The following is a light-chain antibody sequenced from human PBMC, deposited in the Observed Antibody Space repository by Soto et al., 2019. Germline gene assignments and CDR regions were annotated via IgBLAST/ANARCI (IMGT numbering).Light chain of an antibody. CDR1: QSLLHNSNYKNY. CDR2: WAS. J-gene: IGKJ4*01. V-gene: IGKV4-1*01. Sequence: DILMTQSPDSLAVSLGETATINCESSQSLLHNSNYKNYLAWYQQKPGQPPKVLIYWASTRESGVPDRFSGSGSGTDFTLTISSLQAEEVAVYYCQQCYSTPLTVGGGTKVAIK. CDR3: QQCYSTPLT.